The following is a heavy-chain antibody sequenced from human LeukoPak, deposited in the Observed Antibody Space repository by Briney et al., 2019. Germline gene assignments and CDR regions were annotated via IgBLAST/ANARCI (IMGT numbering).Heavy chain of an antibody. D-gene: IGHD2/OR15-2a*01. V-gene: IGHV3-23*01. CDR2: ISGSGGST. CDR3: AKDRSWAASTTRVYSFDY. CDR1: GFTFRNDS. J-gene: IGHJ4*02. Sequence: PGGSLRLSCAACGFTFRNDSMNCVRQAPGKGLEWVSGISGSGGSTYHADSVKGRFSVSRDNSKNTLYLQMNSLRAEDTAVYYCAKDRSWAASTTRVYSFDYWGQGTLVTVSS.